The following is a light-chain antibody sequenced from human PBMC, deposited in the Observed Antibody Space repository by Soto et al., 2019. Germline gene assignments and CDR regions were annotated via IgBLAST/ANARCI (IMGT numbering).Light chain of an antibody. CDR3: QQRSNWPIT. CDR2: DAS. Sequence: PGDKAPLSCVASQSVSSSLAWYQQKPGQAPRLLIYDASNRATGIPARFSGSGSGTDFTLTISGLEPEDFAVYYCQQRSNWPITFGQGTRPEI. CDR1: QSVSSS. J-gene: IGKJ5*01. V-gene: IGKV3-11*01.